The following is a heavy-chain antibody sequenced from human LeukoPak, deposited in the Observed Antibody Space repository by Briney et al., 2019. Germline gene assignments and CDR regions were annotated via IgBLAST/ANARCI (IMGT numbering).Heavy chain of an antibody. CDR3: ATYKRISGWYAHDY. J-gene: IGHJ4*02. CDR2: MHDSGTT. Sequence: SETLSLTCSVSGVSISSYYWSWLRQPPGMGLEWIGVMHDSGTTFYNPSLKSRVTMSVDTSKMQFSLQLSSVTAADTAIYYCATYKRISGWYAHDYWGQGTLVTVSS. V-gene: IGHV4-59*01. D-gene: IGHD6-19*01. CDR1: GVSISSYY.